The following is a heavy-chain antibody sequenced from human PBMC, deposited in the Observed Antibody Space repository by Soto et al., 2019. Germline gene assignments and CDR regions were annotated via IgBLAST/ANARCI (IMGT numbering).Heavy chain of an antibody. V-gene: IGHV4-34*01. D-gene: IGHD1-26*01. CDR3: ARGGIVGERAYYYGMDV. CDR1: GGSLSGHY. J-gene: IGHJ6*02. CDR2: INHSGSA. Sequence: QVQLQQWGAGLLKPSETLSLTCAVYGGSLSGHYWGWIRQPPVKGLEWMGEINHSGSANYNPSLKSRVTISVDTSKNQFSRKLSSVTAADTAVYYCARGGIVGERAYYYGMDVWGQGTTVTVSS.